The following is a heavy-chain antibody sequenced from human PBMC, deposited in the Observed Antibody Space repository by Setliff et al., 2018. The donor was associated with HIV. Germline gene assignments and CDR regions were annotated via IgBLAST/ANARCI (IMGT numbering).Heavy chain of an antibody. CDR2: ISSSSSYM. CDR1: GFTFSRYN. J-gene: IGHJ4*02. CDR3: ARSGSGWYEGGYYFDY. D-gene: IGHD6-19*01. V-gene: IGHV3-21*01. Sequence: GESLKISCAASGFTFSRYNMNWVRQAPGKGLEWVSSISSSSSYMYYADSVKGRFTISRDNAKRSLYLRMNSLRAEDTAVYFCARSGSGWYEGGYYFDYWGQGTLVTV.